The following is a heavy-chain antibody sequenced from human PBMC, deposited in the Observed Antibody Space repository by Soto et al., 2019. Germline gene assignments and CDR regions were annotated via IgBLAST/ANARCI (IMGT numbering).Heavy chain of an antibody. V-gene: IGHV3-48*02. CDR1: GFPFSIYS. J-gene: IGHJ4*02. Sequence: EVQLVESGGGLVQPGGSLRLTCAPSGFPFSIYSMNWVRQAPGKGLEWSSYITSDTNTIKYADSVKGRFTISRDNAKNLVYLQMNSLRDEDTAVYFCARSVEGHFDYWGQGTVVTVSS. D-gene: IGHD6-19*01. CDR3: ARSVEGHFDY. CDR2: ITSDTNTI.